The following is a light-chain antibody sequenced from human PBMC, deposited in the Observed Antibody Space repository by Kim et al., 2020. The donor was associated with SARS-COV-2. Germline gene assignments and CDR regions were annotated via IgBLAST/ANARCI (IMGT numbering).Light chain of an antibody. J-gene: IGLJ1*01. CDR2: DVS. V-gene: IGLV2-11*01. CDR1: SSDVGGYNY. Sequence: GQSVTISCPGTSSDVGGYNYVSWYQQHPGKAPKLMICDVSKRPSGVPDRFSGSKSGNTASLTISGLQAEDEADYYCCSYAGSYDYVFGTGTKVTVL. CDR3: CSYAGSYDYV.